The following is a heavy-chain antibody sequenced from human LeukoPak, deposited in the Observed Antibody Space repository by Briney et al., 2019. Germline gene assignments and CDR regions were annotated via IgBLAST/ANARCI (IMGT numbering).Heavy chain of an antibody. CDR1: GSTFTCYY. V-gene: IGHV1-2*02. D-gene: IGHD6-13*01. CDR2: INLNSGGT. CDR3: ARDLAGAAGGYYYYGMDC. Sequence: ASVKVSCSASGSTFTCYYMHWVRQAPGQGLEWMGWINLNSGGTNYAQKFTGRVTMTRDTDISTAYLELSRMRSDDTAVYCCARDLAGAAGGYYYYGMDCWGQGATV. J-gene: IGHJ6*01.